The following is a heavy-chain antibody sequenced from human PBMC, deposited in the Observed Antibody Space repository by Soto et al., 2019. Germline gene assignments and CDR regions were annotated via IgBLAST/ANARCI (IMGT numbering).Heavy chain of an antibody. D-gene: IGHD3-10*01. CDR1: GYTFTSYG. CDR2: ISAYNGNT. CDR3: ARVPTSDIWFGEYNFDY. J-gene: IGHJ4*02. V-gene: IGHV1-18*01. Sequence: QVQLVQSGAEVKKPGASVKVSCKASGYTFTSYGISWVRQAPGQGLEWMGWISAYNGNTNYAQKLKGRVTMTTDTSTSTAYMELRSLRSDDTAVYYGARVPTSDIWFGEYNFDYWGQGTLVTVSS.